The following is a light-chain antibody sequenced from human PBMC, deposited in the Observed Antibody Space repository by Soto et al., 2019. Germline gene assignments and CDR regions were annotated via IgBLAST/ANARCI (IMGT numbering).Light chain of an antibody. CDR2: GAS. J-gene: IGKJ4*01. CDR3: QQYNKWPLT. V-gene: IGKV3-15*01. Sequence: EIVMTQSPATLSVSPGEGATLSCRASQRVSSNLAWYQQKPGQAPRLLIYGASTRATGIPVRFSGSASGTEFTLTISSLQSEDFAVYYCQQYNKWPLTLGGGTKVEIK. CDR1: QRVSSN.